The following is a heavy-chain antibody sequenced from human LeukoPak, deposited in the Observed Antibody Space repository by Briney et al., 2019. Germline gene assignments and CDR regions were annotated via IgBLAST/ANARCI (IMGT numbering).Heavy chain of an antibody. J-gene: IGHJ4*02. D-gene: IGHD1-26*01. CDR3: AKDSKVGGSYYGLFDY. CDR1: GFTFSSYG. V-gene: IGHV3-23*01. CDR2: ISGSGGST. Sequence: GGSLRLSCAASGFTFSSYGMSWVRQAPGKGLEWVSAISGSGGSTYYADSVKGRFTISRDNSKNTLYLQMNSLRAEDTAVYYCAKDSKVGGSYYGLFDYWGQGTLVTVSS.